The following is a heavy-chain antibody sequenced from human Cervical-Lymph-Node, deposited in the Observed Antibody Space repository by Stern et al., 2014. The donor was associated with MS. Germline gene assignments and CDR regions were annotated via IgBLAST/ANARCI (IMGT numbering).Heavy chain of an antibody. V-gene: IGHV1-69*01. CDR3: ARYSG. D-gene: IGHD2-21*01. Sequence: VQLVESGAAVKKPGSSAKVSSKASGGTFSNYTISWVRQSPGQGLEWMGEIIPIFGTAPYAQKFQGRVTVTAEESPRTVFIELSSLRSDDTAVYYCARYSGWGQGTLVTVSS. CDR2: IIPIFGTA. J-gene: IGHJ4*02. CDR1: GGTFSNYT.